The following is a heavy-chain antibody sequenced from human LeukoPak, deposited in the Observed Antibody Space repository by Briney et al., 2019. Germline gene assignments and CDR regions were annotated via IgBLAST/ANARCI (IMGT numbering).Heavy chain of an antibody. CDR2: ISHVGGT. CDR3: AKDREYDDSCDYNG. CDR1: GFTFSSYA. D-gene: IGHD3-22*01. V-gene: IGHV3-23*01. Sequence: GGSLRLSCAASGFTFSSYAMSWVRQAPEKGLEWVSTISHVGGTYYADSVRGRYTISRDDSKNMVYLQMDSLGAEDTAVYYGAKDREYDDSCDYNGWGQGTLVTVSS. J-gene: IGHJ4*02.